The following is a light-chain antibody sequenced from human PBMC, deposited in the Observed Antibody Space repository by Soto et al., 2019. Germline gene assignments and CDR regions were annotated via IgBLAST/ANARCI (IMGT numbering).Light chain of an antibody. CDR2: DAS. CDR1: QSISSW. J-gene: IGKJ1*01. V-gene: IGKV1-5*01. CDR3: QPYNSYSP. Sequence: RRTQSPSTLSASVGDRVTITCRASQSISSWLAWYQQKPGKAPKLLIYDASSLESGVPSRFSGSGSGTEFTLTISSLQPDDFATYYCQPYNSYSPFGQRTK.